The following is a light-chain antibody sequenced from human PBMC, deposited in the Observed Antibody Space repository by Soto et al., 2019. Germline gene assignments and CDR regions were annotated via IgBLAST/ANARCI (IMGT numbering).Light chain of an antibody. J-gene: IGKJ1*01. CDR2: KAS. Sequence: DIQMTQSPSTLSASVGDRVTITCWASQSISSWLAWYQQKPGKAPKLLIYKASSLESGVPSRFSGSGSGTEFTLTISSLQPDDFATYYCQQYNSYLWTFGQGTKVEIK. V-gene: IGKV1-5*03. CDR1: QSISSW. CDR3: QQYNSYLWT.